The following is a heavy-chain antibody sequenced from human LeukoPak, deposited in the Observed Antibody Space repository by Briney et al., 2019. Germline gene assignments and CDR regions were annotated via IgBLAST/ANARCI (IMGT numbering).Heavy chain of an antibody. CDR3: AKALYLGSGWDTPFDY. D-gene: IGHD6-19*01. CDR2: ISGSGGST. CDR1: GFTFSNFA. V-gene: IGHV3-23*01. Sequence: GGSLRLSCAASGFTFSNFAMNWVRQAPGKGLEWVSTISGSGGSTYYADSVKGRFTISRDYAKNTLYLQMNSLRAEDTALYYCAKALYLGSGWDTPFDYWGQGTLVTVSS. J-gene: IGHJ4*02.